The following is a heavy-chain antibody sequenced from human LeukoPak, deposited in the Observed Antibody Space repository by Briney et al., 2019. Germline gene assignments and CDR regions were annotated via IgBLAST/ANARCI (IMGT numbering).Heavy chain of an antibody. J-gene: IGHJ4*02. Sequence: GGSLRLSCTPSGFTFGDYAMSWVRQAPGKGLEWVSAISGSGGSTYYADSVKGRFTISRDNSKNTLYLQMNSLRAEDTAVYYCAKIFGVVTSNFDYWGQGTLVTVSS. V-gene: IGHV3-23*01. D-gene: IGHD3-3*01. CDR2: ISGSGGST. CDR3: AKIFGVVTSNFDY. CDR1: GFTFGDYA.